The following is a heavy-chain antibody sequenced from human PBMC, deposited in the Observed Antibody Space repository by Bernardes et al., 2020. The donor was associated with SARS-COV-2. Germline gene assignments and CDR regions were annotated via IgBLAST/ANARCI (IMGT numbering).Heavy chain of an antibody. J-gene: IGHJ5*02. V-gene: IGHV1-18*01. D-gene: IGHD5-18*01. CDR2: ISAYSVNT. CDR3: ATVVGYTYGGGWFDP. Sequence: ASVKVSCKASGYTFTSYGISWVRQAPGQGLEWMGWISAYSVNTDYAEKFQGRVTMTTDTSTRKAYMELRRLRSDDTAVNYCATVVGYTYGGGWFDPWGQGTLVIVSS. CDR1: GYTFTSYG.